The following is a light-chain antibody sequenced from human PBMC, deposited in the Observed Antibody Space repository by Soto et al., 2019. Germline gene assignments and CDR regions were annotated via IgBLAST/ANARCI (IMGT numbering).Light chain of an antibody. V-gene: IGKV3-20*01. J-gene: IGKJ2*01. Sequence: EIVLTQSPGTLSLSPGERATLSCRASQSVSGSYLAWYQQKPGQAPRLLIYGASIRATGIPDRFSGSGSETDFTLTISRLEPEDFAVYYCQQDGSSPPYTFGQGTKLEIK. CDR2: GAS. CDR1: QSVSGSY. CDR3: QQDGSSPPYT.